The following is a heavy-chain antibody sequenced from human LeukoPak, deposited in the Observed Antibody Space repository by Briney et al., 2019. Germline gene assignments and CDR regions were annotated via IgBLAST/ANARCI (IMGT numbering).Heavy chain of an antibody. CDR1: GGSFSGYY. CDR3: ARGLFGSGSYISGPWFDP. Sequence: SETLSLTCAVYGGSFSGYYWSWIRQPPGKGLEWIGETNHSGSTNYNPSLKSRVTISVDTSKNQFSLKLSSVTAADTAVYYCARGLFGSGSYISGPWFDPWGQGTLVTVSS. CDR2: TNHSGST. D-gene: IGHD3-10*01. V-gene: IGHV4-34*01. J-gene: IGHJ5*02.